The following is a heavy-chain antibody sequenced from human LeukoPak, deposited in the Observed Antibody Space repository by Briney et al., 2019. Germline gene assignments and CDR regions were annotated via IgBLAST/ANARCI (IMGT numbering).Heavy chain of an antibody. CDR2: IYTSGST. CDR3: ARDSPPPPAAIAFDI. J-gene: IGHJ3*02. V-gene: IGHV4-4*07. Sequence: SETLSLTCTVSGASISSYYWGWVRQPAGKGLERIGRIYTSGSTNYNPSLKSRVTMSVDTSKNQFSLKLSSVTAADTAVYYCARDSPPPPAAIAFDIWGQGTMVTVSS. CDR1: GASISSYY. D-gene: IGHD2-2*01.